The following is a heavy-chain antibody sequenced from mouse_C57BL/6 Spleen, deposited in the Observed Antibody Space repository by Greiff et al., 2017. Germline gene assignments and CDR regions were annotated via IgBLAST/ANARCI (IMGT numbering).Heavy chain of an antibody. CDR1: GYTFTSYW. V-gene: IGHV1-55*01. Sequence: QVQLQQPGAELVKPGASVKMSCKASGYTFTSYWITWVKQRPGQGLEWIGDIYPGSGSTNYNEKFKSKATLTVDTSSSTAYMQLSSLTSEDSAVYYWARYYDGYYVFAYWGQGTLVTVSA. CDR3: ARYYDGYYVFAY. CDR2: IYPGSGST. D-gene: IGHD2-3*01. J-gene: IGHJ3*01.